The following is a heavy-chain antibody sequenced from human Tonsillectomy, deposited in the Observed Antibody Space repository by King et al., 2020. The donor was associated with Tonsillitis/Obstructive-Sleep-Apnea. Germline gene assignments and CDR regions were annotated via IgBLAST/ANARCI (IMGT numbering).Heavy chain of an antibody. CDR3: ARGPFPSDGVTIFGVVISYYFDY. J-gene: IGHJ4*02. V-gene: IGHV4-34*01. Sequence: VQLQQWGAGLLKPSETLSLTCAVYGGSFSGYYWSWIRHPPGKGLEWIGEINHSGSTNYNPSLKSRVTISVDTSKNQFSLKLSSVTAADTAVYYCARGPFPSDGVTIFGVVISYYFDYWGQGTLVTVSS. CDR1: GGSFSGYY. D-gene: IGHD3-3*01. CDR2: INHSGST.